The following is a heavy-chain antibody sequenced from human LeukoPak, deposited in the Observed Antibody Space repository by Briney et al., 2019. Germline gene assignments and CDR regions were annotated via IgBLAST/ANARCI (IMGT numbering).Heavy chain of an antibody. Sequence: PSETLSLTCTVSGGSISSYYWSWIRQPPGPGLEWIGYIYYSGSTNYNPSLKSRVTISVDTSKNQFSLKLSSVTAADTAVYYCARGHAPRGYSYGTFDYWGQGTLVTVSS. J-gene: IGHJ4*02. D-gene: IGHD5-18*01. V-gene: IGHV4-59*01. CDR2: IYYSGST. CDR1: GGSISSYY. CDR3: ARGHAPRGYSYGTFDY.